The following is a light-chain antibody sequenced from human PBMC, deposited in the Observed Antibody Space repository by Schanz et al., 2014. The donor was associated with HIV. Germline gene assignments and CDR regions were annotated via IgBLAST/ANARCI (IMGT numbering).Light chain of an antibody. CDR1: TGPVTSDHY. Sequence: QTVVTQEPSLTVSPGGTVTLTCDSSTGPVTSDHYPYWFQQRPGQAPRTLIYDTNTRHSWTPARFSGSLLGGRAALTFSGAQPEDEADYYCFLSFSEVRVFGGGTKLTVL. CDR2: DTN. V-gene: IGLV7-46*01. J-gene: IGLJ3*02. CDR3: FLSFSEVRV.